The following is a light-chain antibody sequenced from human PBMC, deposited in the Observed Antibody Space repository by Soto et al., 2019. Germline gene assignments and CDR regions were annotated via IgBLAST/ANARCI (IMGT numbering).Light chain of an antibody. Sequence: DIVLTQSPGTLSLSPGERVTLSCRASQSVHSNLAWYQQKPGQAPRLLIHDASTRATGIPARFSGDGSGTEFTLTISSLQSEDFALYYCQQYNDWPRTFGQGTKVDIK. CDR3: QQYNDWPRT. J-gene: IGKJ1*01. CDR2: DAS. CDR1: QSVHSN. V-gene: IGKV3-15*01.